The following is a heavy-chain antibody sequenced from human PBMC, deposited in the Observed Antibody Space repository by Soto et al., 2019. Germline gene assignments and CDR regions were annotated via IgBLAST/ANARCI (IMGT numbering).Heavy chain of an antibody. CDR2: IIPLFGTP. CDR1: GGTFSNYA. CDR3: ARGWETVGTTTPFAY. V-gene: IGHV1-69*06. Sequence: QVQLVQSGAEVKKPGSSVKVSCKASGGTFSNYAINWVRQAPGQGLEWMGGIIPLFGTPNYAQKFQGRVTFTAHKSTSTAYMELRSLRSDDTAVYYCARGWETVGTTTPFAYWGPGTLVTFSS. D-gene: IGHD1-26*01. J-gene: IGHJ4*02.